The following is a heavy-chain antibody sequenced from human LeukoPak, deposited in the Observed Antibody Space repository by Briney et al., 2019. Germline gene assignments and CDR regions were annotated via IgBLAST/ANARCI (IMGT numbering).Heavy chain of an antibody. CDR2: IIPILRIA. CDR3: ARGLRGALDY. Sequence: GASVKVSCKASGGTFSSYAISWVRQAPGQGLEWMGRIIPILRIANYAQKFQGRVTITADKSTSTAYMELSSLRSEDTAVYYCARGLRGALDYWGQGTLVTVSS. CDR1: GGTFSSYA. D-gene: IGHD3-10*01. V-gene: IGHV1-69*04. J-gene: IGHJ4*02.